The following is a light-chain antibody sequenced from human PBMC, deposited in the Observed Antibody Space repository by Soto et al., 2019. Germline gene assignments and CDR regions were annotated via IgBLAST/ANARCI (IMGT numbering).Light chain of an antibody. CDR1: SSDVGAYSY. V-gene: IGLV2-14*01. J-gene: IGLJ2*01. CDR2: DVS. Sequence: QSVPTQPASVSGSPGQSITISCTGTSSDVGAYSYVSWYQQHPGKAPKLIIYDVSNRPSGVSNRFSGSKSGNTASLTISGLQAEDEADYYCSSYTSSITLVFGGGTKLTVL. CDR3: SSYTSSITLV.